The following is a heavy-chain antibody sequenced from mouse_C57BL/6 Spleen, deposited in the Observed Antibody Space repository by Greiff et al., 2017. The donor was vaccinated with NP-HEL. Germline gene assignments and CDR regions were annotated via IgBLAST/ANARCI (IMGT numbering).Heavy chain of an antibody. D-gene: IGHD2-4*01. CDR1: GYSITSGYY. Sequence: EVQLQQSGPGLVKPSQSLSLTCSVTGYSITSGYYWNWIRQFPGNKLEWMGYISYDGSNNYNPSLKNRISITRDTSKNQLFLKLNSVTTEDTAIYYCASDRDDYDEWFAYWGQGTLVTVSA. V-gene: IGHV3-6*01. J-gene: IGHJ3*01. CDR3: ASDRDDYDEWFAY. CDR2: ISYDGSN.